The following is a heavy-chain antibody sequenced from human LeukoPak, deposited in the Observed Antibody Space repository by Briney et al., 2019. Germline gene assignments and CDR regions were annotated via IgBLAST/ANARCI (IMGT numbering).Heavy chain of an antibody. CDR2: ISSSSSTI. V-gene: IGHV3-48*02. Sequence: PGGSLRLSCAASGFTFSSYWMTWVRQAPGKGLEWVSYISSSSSTIYYADSVKGRFTISRDNAKNSLYLQMNSLRDEDTAVYYCARGPVVVTAILDYWGQGTLVTVSS. J-gene: IGHJ4*02. CDR3: ARGPVVVTAILDY. D-gene: IGHD2-21*02. CDR1: GFTFSSYW.